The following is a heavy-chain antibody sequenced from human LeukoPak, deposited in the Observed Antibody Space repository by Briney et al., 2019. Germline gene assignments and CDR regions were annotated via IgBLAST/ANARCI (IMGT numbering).Heavy chain of an antibody. CDR1: GGSFSGYY. D-gene: IGHD5-18*01. Sequence: LSLTCAVYGGSFSGYYWSWIRQAPGKGLEWVAVISYDGSNKYYADSVKGRFTISRDNSKNTLYLQMNSLRAEDTAVYYCAKTNSYGSAEFDYWGQGTLVTVSS. CDR2: ISYDGSNK. CDR3: AKTNSYGSAEFDY. V-gene: IGHV3-30*18. J-gene: IGHJ4*02.